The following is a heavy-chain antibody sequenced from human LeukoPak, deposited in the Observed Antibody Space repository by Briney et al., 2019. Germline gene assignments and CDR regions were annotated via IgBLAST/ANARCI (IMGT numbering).Heavy chain of an antibody. Sequence: ASAKVSCKASGGTFSSYAISWVRQAPGQGLEWMGRIIPILGIANYAQKFQGRVTITADKSTSTAYMELSSLRSEDTAVYYCARDPVIGVSMVRGDNNWFDPWGQGTLVTVSS. CDR2: IIPILGIA. D-gene: IGHD3-10*01. V-gene: IGHV1-69*04. CDR3: ARDPVIGVSMVRGDNNWFDP. CDR1: GGTFSSYA. J-gene: IGHJ5*02.